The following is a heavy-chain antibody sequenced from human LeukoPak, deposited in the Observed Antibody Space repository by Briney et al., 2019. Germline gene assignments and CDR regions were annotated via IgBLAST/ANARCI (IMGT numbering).Heavy chain of an antibody. CDR3: AREYSSSSPLDAFDI. CDR2: INHSGST. D-gene: IGHD6-6*01. CDR1: GGSFSGYY. J-gene: IGHJ3*02. V-gene: IGHV4-34*01. Sequence: PSETLSLTCAVYGGSFSGYYWSWIRQPPGKGLEWIGEINHSGSTNYNPSLKSRVTISVDTSKNQFSLKLSSVTAADTAVYYCAREYSSSSPLDAFDIWGQGTMVTVSS.